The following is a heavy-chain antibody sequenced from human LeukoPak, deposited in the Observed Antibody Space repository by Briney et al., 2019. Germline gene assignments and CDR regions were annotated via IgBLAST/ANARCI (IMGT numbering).Heavy chain of an antibody. CDR1: GYTFTSYA. V-gene: IGHV1-3*01. J-gene: IGHJ4*02. D-gene: IGHD3-22*01. CDR3: ARDRRSSGYYYYFDY. Sequence: ASVKVPCKASGYTFTSYAMHWVRQAPGQRLEWMGWINAGNGNTKYSQKFQGRVTITRDTSASTAYMELSSLRSEDTAVYYCARDRRSSGYYYYFDYWGQGTLVTVSS. CDR2: INAGNGNT.